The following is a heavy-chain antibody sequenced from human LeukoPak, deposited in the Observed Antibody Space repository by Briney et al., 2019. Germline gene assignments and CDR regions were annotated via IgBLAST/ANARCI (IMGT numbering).Heavy chain of an antibody. CDR3: ARDSIRFGELFDY. CDR2: ISAYNGNT. V-gene: IGHV1-18*01. D-gene: IGHD3-10*01. J-gene: IGHJ4*02. CDR1: GYTFTSYA. Sequence: ASVKVSCKASGYTFTSYAMNWVRQAPGQGLEWMGWISAYNGNTNYAQKLQGRVTMTTDTSTSTAYMELRSLRSDDTAVYYCARDSIRFGELFDYWGQGTLVTVSS.